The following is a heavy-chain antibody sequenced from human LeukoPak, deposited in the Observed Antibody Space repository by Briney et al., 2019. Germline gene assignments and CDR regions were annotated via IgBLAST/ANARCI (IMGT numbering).Heavy chain of an antibody. J-gene: IGHJ6*02. CDR3: ARGPDSSSWYPIYYYYGMDV. CDR2: INHSGST. D-gene: IGHD6-13*01. CDR1: GGSFSGYY. Sequence: PSETLSLTCAVYGGSFSGYYWSWTRQPPGKGLEWIGEINHSGSTNYNPSLKSRVTISVDTSKNQFSLKLSSVTAADTAVYYCARGPDSSSWYPIYYYYGMDVWGQGTTVTVSS. V-gene: IGHV4-34*01.